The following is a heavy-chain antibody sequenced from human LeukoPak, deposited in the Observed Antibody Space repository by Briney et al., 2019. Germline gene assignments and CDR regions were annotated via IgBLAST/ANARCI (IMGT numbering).Heavy chain of an antibody. CDR3: SVVGATTNWFDP. D-gene: IGHD1-26*01. J-gene: IGHJ5*02. CDR1: GYTFTGYW. V-gene: IGHV1-46*01. Sequence: ASVKVSCKAFGYTFTGYWMHWVRQAPGQGPEWMGVISPSGGSTIYAQKFKGRVTLTRDMSTSTDYLELSSLRSEDTAVYYCSVVGATTNWFDPWGQGTLVTVSS. CDR2: ISPSGGST.